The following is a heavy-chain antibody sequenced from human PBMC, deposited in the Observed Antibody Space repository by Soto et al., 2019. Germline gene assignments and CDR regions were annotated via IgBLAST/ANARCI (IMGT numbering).Heavy chain of an antibody. V-gene: IGHV1-69*12. CDR2: IIPIFGTA. J-gene: IGHJ4*02. CDR3: ARGPSTYGGYDTFDY. CDR1: GGTFSSYA. Sequence: QVQLVQSGAEVKKPGSSVKVSCKASGGTFSSYAISWVRQAPGQGLEWMGGIIPIFGTANYAQKFQGRVTITADESASTACRELSSLRSEDTAVYYCARGPSTYGGYDTFDYWGQGSLVAV. D-gene: IGHD5-12*01.